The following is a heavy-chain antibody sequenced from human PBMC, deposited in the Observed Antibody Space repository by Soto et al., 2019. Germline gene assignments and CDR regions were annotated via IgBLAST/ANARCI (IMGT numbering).Heavy chain of an antibody. V-gene: IGHV1-18*01. J-gene: IGHJ6*02. Sequence: QVQLVQSGAEVKKPGASVKVSGKASGYTFSRSGISWVRQAPGQGLEWMGWINGYNGNTNYTQKMQGRITMTTDTPTSTAYMELRSLRSDDTAVYCCARMGDVPHYYYGMDVWGQGTTVIVSS. CDR3: ARMGDVPHYYYGMDV. CDR2: INGYNGNT. D-gene: IGHD3-16*01. CDR1: GYTFSRSG.